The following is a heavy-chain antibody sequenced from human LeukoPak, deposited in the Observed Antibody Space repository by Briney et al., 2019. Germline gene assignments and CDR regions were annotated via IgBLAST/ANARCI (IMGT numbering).Heavy chain of an antibody. CDR2: IRYDGSNK. D-gene: IGHD3-10*01. J-gene: IGHJ4*02. CDR1: GFTFSSYG. Sequence: PGGSLRLSCAASGFTFSSYGMHWVRRAPGKGLEWVAFIRYDGSNKYYADSVKGRFTISRDNSKNTLYLQMNSLRAEDTAVYYCAKVDGFGRSADYWGQGTLVTVSS. V-gene: IGHV3-30*02. CDR3: AKVDGFGRSADY.